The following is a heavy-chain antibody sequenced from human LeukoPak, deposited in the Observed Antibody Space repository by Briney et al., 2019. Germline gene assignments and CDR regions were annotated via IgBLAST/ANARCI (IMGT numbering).Heavy chain of an antibody. J-gene: IGHJ6*03. V-gene: IGHV4-4*09. CDR3: ARTHYYYYYYMDV. Sequence: SETLSLTCTVSGGSISSHYWSWIRQPPGKGLEWIGYIYTSGSTNYNPSLKSRATISVDTSKNQFSLKLSSVTAADTAVYYCARTHYYYYYYMDVWGKGTTVTVSS. CDR1: GGSISSHY. CDR2: IYTSGST.